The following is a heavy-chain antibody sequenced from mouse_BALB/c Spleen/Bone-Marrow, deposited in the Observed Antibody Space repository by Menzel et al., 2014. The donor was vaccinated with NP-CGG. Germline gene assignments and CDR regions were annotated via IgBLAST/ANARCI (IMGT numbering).Heavy chain of an antibody. CDR1: GYTFTSYV. CDR2: INPYNDGT. CDR3: ARYGGY. D-gene: IGHD1-1*02. J-gene: IGHJ2*01. Sequence: EVKLVESGPELVKPGASVKMSCKASGYTFTSYVMHWVKQKPGQGLEWIGYINPYNDGTKYNEKFKGKATLASDKSSSTAYMELSSLTSEDSAVYYCARYGGYWGQGTTLTVSS. V-gene: IGHV1-14*01.